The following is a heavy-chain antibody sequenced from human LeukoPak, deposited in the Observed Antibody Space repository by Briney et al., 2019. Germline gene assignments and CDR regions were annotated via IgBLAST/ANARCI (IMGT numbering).Heavy chain of an antibody. V-gene: IGHV3-53*01. CDR2: IYSDNT. J-gene: IGHJ4*02. CDR1: GFTFSSNS. D-gene: IGHD5-24*01. Sequence: GGSLRLSCTVSGFTFSSNSMSWVRQAPGKGLEWVSFIYSDNTHYSDSVKGRFTISRDNAKNSLYLQMNSLRAEDTAVYYCASTGLRWLQPSDYWGQGTLVTVSS. CDR3: ASTGLRWLQPSDY.